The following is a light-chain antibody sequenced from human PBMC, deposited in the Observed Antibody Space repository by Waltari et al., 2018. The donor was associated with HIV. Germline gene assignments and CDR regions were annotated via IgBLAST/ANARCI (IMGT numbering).Light chain of an antibody. V-gene: IGKV1-12*01. J-gene: IGKJ5*01. CDR3: QQGNSFPIT. Sequence: DIQMTQSPSSVSASVGDRVTITCRASQGINNYLAWYQQKPGKAPKLLLYAASSLQSGVPSRFSGSASGTDFTLIISSRQPEDFATYYCQQGNSFPITFGQGTRLEIK. CDR2: AAS. CDR1: QGINNY.